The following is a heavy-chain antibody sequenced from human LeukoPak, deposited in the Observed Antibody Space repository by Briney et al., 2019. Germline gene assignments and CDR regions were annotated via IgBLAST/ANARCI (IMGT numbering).Heavy chain of an antibody. CDR3: ARVANYDFWSGYFDY. J-gene: IGHJ4*02. CDR1: GFTFSSYS. V-gene: IGHV3-30*03. CDR2: ISYDGSNK. D-gene: IGHD3-3*01. Sequence: GGSLRLSCAASGFTFSSYSMNWVRQAPGKGLEWVAVISYDGSNKYYADSVKGRFTISRDNSKNTLYLQMNSLRAEDTAVYYCARVANYDFWSGYFDYWGQGTLVTVSS.